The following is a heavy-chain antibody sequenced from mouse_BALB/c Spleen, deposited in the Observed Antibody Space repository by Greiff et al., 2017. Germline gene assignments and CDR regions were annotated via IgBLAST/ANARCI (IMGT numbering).Heavy chain of an antibody. Sequence: QVQLKESGPGLVQPSQSLSITCTASGFSLTSYGVHWVRQSPGKGLEWLGVIWSGGSTDYNAAFISRLSISKDNSKSQVFFKMNSLQANDTAIYYCARNKYGNSYYFDYWGQGTTLTVSS. CDR1: GFSLTSYG. D-gene: IGHD2-10*02. V-gene: IGHV2-2*02. J-gene: IGHJ2*01. CDR3: ARNKYGNSYYFDY. CDR2: IWSGGST.